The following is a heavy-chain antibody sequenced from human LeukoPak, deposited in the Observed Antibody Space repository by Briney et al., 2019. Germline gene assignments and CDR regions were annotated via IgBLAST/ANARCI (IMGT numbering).Heavy chain of an antibody. V-gene: IGHV4-59*01. D-gene: IGHD4-11*01. CDR2: IYYSGST. J-gene: IGHJ5*02. CDR3: ASSGGDYSHSWFDP. CDR1: GGSISSYY. Sequence: SETLSLTCTVSGGSISSYYWSWIRQPLGKGLEWIGYIYYSGSTNYNPSLKSRVTISVDTSKNQFSLKLSSVTAADTAVYYCASSGGDYSHSWFDPWGQGTLVTVSS.